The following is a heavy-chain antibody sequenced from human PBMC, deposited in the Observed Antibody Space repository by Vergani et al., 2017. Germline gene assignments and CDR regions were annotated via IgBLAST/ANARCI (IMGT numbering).Heavy chain of an antibody. Sequence: QVQLVESGGGVVQPGTSLRLSCAASGFTFSGYGMHWVRQAPGKGLEWVAVIWSDGSKQLCADSVEGRFTVSRDNSKNTLHLQMNGLRAEDTAIYYCARDLNAASAFDYWGQGTLVTVSS. CDR3: ARDLNAASAFDY. CDR1: GFTFSGYG. V-gene: IGHV3-33*01. J-gene: IGHJ4*02. CDR2: IWSDGSKQ. D-gene: IGHD2-2*01.